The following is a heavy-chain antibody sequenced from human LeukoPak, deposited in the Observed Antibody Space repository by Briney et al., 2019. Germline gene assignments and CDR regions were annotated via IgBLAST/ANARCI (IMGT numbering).Heavy chain of an antibody. CDR1: GYTFTSYG. CDR2: ISAYNGNT. CDR3: AREPRDYDILTGYYNRLGFDY. V-gene: IGHV1-18*01. Sequence: ASVKVSCKASGYTFTSYGISWVRQAPGQGLEWMGWISAYNGNTNYAQKLQGRVTMTTDASTSTAYMELRSLRSDDTAVYYCAREPRDYDILTGYYNRLGFDYWGQGTLVTVSS. J-gene: IGHJ4*02. D-gene: IGHD3-9*01.